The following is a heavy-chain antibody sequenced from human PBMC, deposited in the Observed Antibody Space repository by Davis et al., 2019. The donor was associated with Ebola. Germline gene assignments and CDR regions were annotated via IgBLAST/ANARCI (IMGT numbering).Heavy chain of an antibody. J-gene: IGHJ5*02. Sequence: GGSLRLSCAASGFTFSSYWMSWVRQAPGKGLEWVANIKQDGSEKYYVDSVKGRFTISRDNAKNSLYLQMNSLRDEDTAVYYCARDLFRYYDFWSGSPNWFDPWGQGTLVTVSS. CDR3: ARDLFRYYDFWSGSPNWFDP. V-gene: IGHV3-7*01. D-gene: IGHD3-3*01. CDR1: GFTFSSYW. CDR2: IKQDGSEK.